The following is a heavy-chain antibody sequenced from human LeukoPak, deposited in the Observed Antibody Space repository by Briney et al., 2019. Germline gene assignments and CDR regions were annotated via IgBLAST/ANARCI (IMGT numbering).Heavy chain of an antibody. CDR2: IQYDGSFK. D-gene: IGHD2-2*02. V-gene: IGHV3-30*02. J-gene: IGHJ4*02. Sequence: PGGSLRLSCAASGFTFRSYGMHWVRQAPGEGLEWVAFIQYDGSFKFYADSVQGRFSISRDNSKNTLFLQMNSLRADDTAVYYCAKTSDQLLYSKFDFWGQGTLVTVSS. CDR1: GFTFRSYG. CDR3: AKTSDQLLYSKFDF.